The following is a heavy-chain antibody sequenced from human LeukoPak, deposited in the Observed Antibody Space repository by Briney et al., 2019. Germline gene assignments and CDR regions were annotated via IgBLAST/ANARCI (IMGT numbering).Heavy chain of an antibody. V-gene: IGHV3-21*01. D-gene: IGHD6-19*01. Sequence: GGSLRLSCAASGFTFSSYSMNWVRQAPGKGLEWVSSISSSSSYIYYADSVKGRFTISRDNAKNSLYLQMNSLRAEDTAVCYCARSGAVAGTLARNHDYWGQGTLVTVSS. CDR1: GFTFSSYS. CDR2: ISSSSSYI. CDR3: ARSGAVAGTLARNHDY. J-gene: IGHJ4*02.